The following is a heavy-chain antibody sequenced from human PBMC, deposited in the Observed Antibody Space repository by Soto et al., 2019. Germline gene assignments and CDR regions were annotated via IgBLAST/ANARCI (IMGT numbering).Heavy chain of an antibody. CDR1: GGTFSSYA. V-gene: IGHV1-69*01. CDR3: AREGTYYYDSSGAFDI. D-gene: IGHD3-22*01. J-gene: IGHJ3*02. CDR2: IIPIFGTA. Sequence: QVQLVQSGAEVKKPGSSVKASCKASGGTFSSYAISWVRQAPGQGLEWMGGIIPIFGTANYAQKFQGRVTITADESTSTAYMELSSLRSEDTAVYYCAREGTYYYDSSGAFDIWGQGTMVTVSS.